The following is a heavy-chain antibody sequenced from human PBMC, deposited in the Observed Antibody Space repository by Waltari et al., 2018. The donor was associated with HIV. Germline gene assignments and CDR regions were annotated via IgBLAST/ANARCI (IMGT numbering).Heavy chain of an antibody. Sequence: EVQLVESGGGLVQPGGPLRLSCAASGFTFSSYWMHWVRQVPGKGLEWILGMSTDGNSVRSADSVKGRFTISRDNTKNTLYLQINSLRVEDTAVYYCARGSGYYYFDYWGQGTRVTVSS. CDR1: GFTFSSYW. D-gene: IGHD3-22*01. V-gene: IGHV3-74*01. CDR3: ARGSGYYYFDY. CDR2: MSTDGNSV. J-gene: IGHJ4*02.